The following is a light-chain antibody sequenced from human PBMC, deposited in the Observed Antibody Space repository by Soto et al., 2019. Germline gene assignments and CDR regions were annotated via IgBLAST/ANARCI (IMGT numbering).Light chain of an antibody. Sequence: DIKLTQSPSSLSASVGDRVTITCRASLRISKYLNWYQQKPGKAPKLLIYGASTLQSGVPSRFSGSGSGTDFTLTITNLKPEDSATYFCQQSHSTPLTFGGGTKLEI. CDR2: GAS. J-gene: IGKJ4*01. CDR1: LRISKY. V-gene: IGKV1-39*01. CDR3: QQSHSTPLT.